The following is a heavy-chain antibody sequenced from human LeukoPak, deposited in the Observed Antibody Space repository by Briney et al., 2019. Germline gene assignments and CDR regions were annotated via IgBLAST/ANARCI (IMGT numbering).Heavy chain of an antibody. D-gene: IGHD2-15*01. CDR1: GCTVSSNY. CDR2: IYSGDST. Sequence: GGSLRLSCAASGCTVSSNYMSWVRQAPGEGLEGVSVIYSGDSTYYADSVKGRFTISRDNSKNTLYLQMNSLRAEDTAVYYCARDRDCSGGSCYGYWGQGTLVTVSS. J-gene: IGHJ4*02. CDR3: ARDRDCSGGSCYGY. V-gene: IGHV3-66*01.